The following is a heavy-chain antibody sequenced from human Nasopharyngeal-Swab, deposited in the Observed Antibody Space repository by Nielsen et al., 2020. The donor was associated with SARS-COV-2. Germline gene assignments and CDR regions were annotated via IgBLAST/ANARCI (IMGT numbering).Heavy chain of an antibody. D-gene: IGHD6-19*01. CDR3: VKDRRSGWYHSFDY. J-gene: IGHJ4*02. CDR1: QFAFGNYW. V-gene: IGHV3-7*03. Sequence: GESLKISCVVSQFAFGNYWMIWVRQAPGKGPEWVANIKQDGSEKYYVDSVKGRFTISRDNAKNSLNLQMNSLRAEDTALYYCVKDRRSGWYHSFDYWGQGTLVTVSS. CDR2: IKQDGSEK.